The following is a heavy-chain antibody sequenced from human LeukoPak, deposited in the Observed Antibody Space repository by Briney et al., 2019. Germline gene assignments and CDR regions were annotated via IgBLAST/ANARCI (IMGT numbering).Heavy chain of an antibody. D-gene: IGHD3-9*01. CDR3: AQCRVAPYDILSDWFDP. CDR1: GFTFSSYS. Sequence: GGSLRLSCAASGFTFSSYSMNWVRQAPGKGLEWVSYISSSSSTIYYADSVKGRFTISRDNAKNSLYLQMNSLRAEDTAVYYCAQCRVAPYDILSDWFDPWGQGTLVTVSS. J-gene: IGHJ5*02. V-gene: IGHV3-48*01. CDR2: ISSSSSTI.